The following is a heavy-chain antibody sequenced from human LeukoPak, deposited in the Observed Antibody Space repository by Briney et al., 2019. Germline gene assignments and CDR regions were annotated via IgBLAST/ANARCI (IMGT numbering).Heavy chain of an antibody. Sequence: SETLSLTCTVSGGSISSYYWSWIRQPPGKGLEWIGYIYYSGSTNYNPSLKSRVTISVDTSKNQFSLKLSSVTAADTAVYYCARGGDIVVVPADLNFDYWGQGTLVTVSS. J-gene: IGHJ4*02. CDR2: IYYSGST. D-gene: IGHD2-2*01. V-gene: IGHV4-59*01. CDR1: GGSISSYY. CDR3: ARGGDIVVVPADLNFDY.